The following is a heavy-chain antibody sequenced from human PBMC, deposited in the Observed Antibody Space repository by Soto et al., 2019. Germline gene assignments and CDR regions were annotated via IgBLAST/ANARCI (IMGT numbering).Heavy chain of an antibody. CDR1: GGTFSSNT. CDR2: IIPILGIA. V-gene: IGHV1-69*04. J-gene: IGHJ4*02. Sequence: SVQVSCKASGGTFSSNTISWVRQAPGQGLEWMGKIIPILGIANYAQKFQGRVTITADNSTSTAYMEMSSLRSEDTALYYCAKDCPAVISGPYYFDSWGQGTLVTVSS. D-gene: IGHD3-16*02. CDR3: AKDCPAVISGPYYFDS.